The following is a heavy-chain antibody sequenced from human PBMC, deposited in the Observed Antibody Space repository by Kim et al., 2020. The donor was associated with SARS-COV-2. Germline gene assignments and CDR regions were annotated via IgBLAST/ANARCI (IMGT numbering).Heavy chain of an antibody. CDR3: ARHFRDSSLLYYYYYYGMDV. J-gene: IGHJ6*02. CDR1: GGSISSSSYY. CDR2: IYYSGST. Sequence: SETLSLTCTVSGGSISSSSYYWGWIRQPPGKGLEWIGSIYYSGSTYYNPSLKSRVTISVDTSKNQFSLKLSSVTAADTAVYYCARHFRDSSLLYYYYYYGMDVWGQGTTVTVSS. D-gene: IGHD6-19*01. V-gene: IGHV4-39*01.